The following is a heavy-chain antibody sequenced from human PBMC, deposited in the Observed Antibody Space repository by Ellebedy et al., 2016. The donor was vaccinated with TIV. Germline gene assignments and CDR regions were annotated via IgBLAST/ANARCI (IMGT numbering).Heavy chain of an antibody. Sequence: GESLKISCEASGFTFSNYAIHWVRQAPGKGLEWVANIKQDGSEKYYVDSVKGRFTISRDNAKNSLYLQMNSLRAEDTAVYYCARGTHLPGLDIWGQGTMVTVSS. V-gene: IGHV3-7*01. CDR1: GFTFSNYA. J-gene: IGHJ3*02. CDR3: ARGTHLPGLDI. CDR2: IKQDGSEK.